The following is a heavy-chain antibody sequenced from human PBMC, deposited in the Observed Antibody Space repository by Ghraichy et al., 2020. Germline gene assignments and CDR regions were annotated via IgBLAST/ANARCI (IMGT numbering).Heavy chain of an antibody. V-gene: IGHV3-30-3*01. D-gene: IGHD3-22*01. CDR2: ISYDGSNK. CDR1: GFTFSSYA. Sequence: GGSLRLSCAASGFTFSSYAMHWVRQAPGKGLEWVAVISYDGSNKYYADSVKGRFTISRDNSKNTLYLQMNSLRAEDTAVYYCARDGDYDSSGYYRDDAFDIWGQGTTVTVSS. CDR3: ARDGDYDSSGYYRDDAFDI. J-gene: IGHJ3*02.